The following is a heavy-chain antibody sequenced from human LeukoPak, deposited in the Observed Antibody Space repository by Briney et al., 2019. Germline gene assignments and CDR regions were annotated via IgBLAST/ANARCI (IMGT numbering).Heavy chain of an antibody. CDR2: IGERTDYI. CDR3: AKSWTSKYCSGGSCYHSPFDY. J-gene: IGHJ4*02. V-gene: IGHV3-21*01. CDR1: GFTFGSYS. D-gene: IGHD2-15*01. Sequence: GGSLRLSCAASGFTFGSYSMNWVRQAPGKGLEWVSSIGERTDYIQYADSVKGRFTISRDNSKNTLYLQMNSLRAEDTAVYYCAKSWTSKYCSGGSCYHSPFDYWGQGTLVTVSS.